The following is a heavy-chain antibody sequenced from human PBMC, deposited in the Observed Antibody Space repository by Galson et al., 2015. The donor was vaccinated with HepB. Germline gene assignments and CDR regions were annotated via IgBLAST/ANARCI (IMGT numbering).Heavy chain of an antibody. V-gene: IGHV3-11*06. CDR2: ISSSSSYT. J-gene: IGHJ3*02. CDR3: ARVGTYGGNANDAFDI. CDR1: GFTFSDYY. D-gene: IGHD4-23*01. Sequence: SLRLSCAASGFTFSDYYMSWIRQAPGKGLEWVSYISSSSSYTNYADSVKGRFTISRDNAKNSLYLQMNSLRAEDTAVYYCARVGTYGGNANDAFDIWGQGTMVTVSS.